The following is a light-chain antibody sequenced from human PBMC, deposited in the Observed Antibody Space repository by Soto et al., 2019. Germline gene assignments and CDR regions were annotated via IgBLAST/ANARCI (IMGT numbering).Light chain of an antibody. J-gene: IGKJ1*01. Sequence: ETVLTQSPGTLSLSPGERATLSCRASQSISSSFLAWYQQKPGQAPRLLIYGASSRATGIPDRFSGSGSGTDFTLPISRLEHEDAAVYYCQQYVRSPPSWTFGQGTKVEIK. V-gene: IGKV3-20*01. CDR3: QQYVRSPPSWT. CDR2: GAS. CDR1: QSISSSF.